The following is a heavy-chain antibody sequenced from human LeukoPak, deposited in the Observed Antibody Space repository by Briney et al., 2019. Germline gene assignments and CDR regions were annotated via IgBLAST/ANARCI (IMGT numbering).Heavy chain of an antibody. V-gene: IGHV1-2*02. CDR2: INPNSGGT. D-gene: IGHD3-3*01. Sequence: GASVKVSCRASGYTFNEYFLHWLRQAPGQGLEWMGWINPNSGGTNYAQKFQGRVTMTRDTSISTAYMELSRLRSDDTAVYYCANLRRSGYPYDAFDIWGQGTMVTVSS. CDR3: ANLRRSGYPYDAFDI. J-gene: IGHJ3*02. CDR1: GYTFNEYF.